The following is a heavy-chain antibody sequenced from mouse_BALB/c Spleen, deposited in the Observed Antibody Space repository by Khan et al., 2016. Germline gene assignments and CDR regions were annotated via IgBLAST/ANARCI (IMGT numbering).Heavy chain of an antibody. V-gene: IGHV14-3*02. J-gene: IGHJ3*01. CDR2: IDPVNGET. CDR1: GFNIKDTY. D-gene: IGHD1-1*02. CDR3: IRRDYSVSKFAY. Sequence: VQLQQSGAELVKPGASVKFSCAASGFNIKDTYMNWVKQRPEQGLEWIGRIDPVNGETKYDPKFQGKATITADTSSNTAYLQLSSLTSEDTAVDYCIRRDYSVSKFAYWGQGTLVTVSA.